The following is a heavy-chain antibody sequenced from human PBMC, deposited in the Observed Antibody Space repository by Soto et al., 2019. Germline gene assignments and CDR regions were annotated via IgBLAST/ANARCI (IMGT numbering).Heavy chain of an antibody. Sequence: QVQLVQSGAEVKKPGASVKVSCKASGYTFTSYGITWVRQAPGQGLEWMGWISAYNGNTNYAQKLQGRVTMTTDTSTSTAYLELRSLRSDDTAVYYCARGEGARISMVRVVWPFDSWGQGTLVTVSS. V-gene: IGHV1-18*01. CDR2: ISAYNGNT. CDR3: ARGEGARISMVRVVWPFDS. J-gene: IGHJ4*02. CDR1: GYTFTSYG. D-gene: IGHD3-10*01.